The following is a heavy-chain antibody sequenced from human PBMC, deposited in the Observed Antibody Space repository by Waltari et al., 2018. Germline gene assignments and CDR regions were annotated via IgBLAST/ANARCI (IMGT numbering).Heavy chain of an antibody. V-gene: IGHV3-48*04. CDR3: ARDRDTSTWYSGLGE. CDR2: SSSSSDTK. D-gene: IGHD6-13*01. Sequence: EVQLVESGGGLEQPGGSLRLCCAAAGFTFSRYSMNWVRQAPGKGVEWISYSSSSSDTKYYADSVKGRFTISRDNAKNSLFLQMNSLRAEDTAVYHCARDRDTSTWYSGLGEWGQGTLVTVSS. CDR1: GFTFSRYS. J-gene: IGHJ4*02.